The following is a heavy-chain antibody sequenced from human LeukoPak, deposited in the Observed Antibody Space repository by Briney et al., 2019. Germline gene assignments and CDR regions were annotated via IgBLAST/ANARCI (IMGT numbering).Heavy chain of an antibody. CDR2: IYYSGST. D-gene: IGHD3-22*01. CDR1: GGSISSSSYY. CDR3: ARGLLLPYHDAFDI. V-gene: IGHV4-39*01. J-gene: IGHJ3*02. Sequence: SVNLSFNCTVSGGSISSSSYYWHWIRQPPGKRLEWIGSIYYSGSTYYNPSLKSRATISVDTSKNQFSLKLSSVTAADTAVYYCARGLLLPYHDAFDIWGQGTMVTVSS.